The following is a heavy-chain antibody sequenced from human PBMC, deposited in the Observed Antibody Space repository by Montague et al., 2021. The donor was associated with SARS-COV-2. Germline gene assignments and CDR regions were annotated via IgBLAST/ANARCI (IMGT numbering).Heavy chain of an antibody. D-gene: IGHD4-17*01. V-gene: IGHV4-59*02. Sequence: SETLSLTCIVSGSSVRSYFWSWIRQPPGKGLEWIGNIYDSGSTNYNPPLKSRVTISVDTSKNQFSLKLSAVTAADTAVYYCARENTVTTFGGPYYIDSWGQGTLVTVSA. CDR3: ARENTVTTFGGPYYIDS. CDR1: GSSVRSYF. CDR2: IYDSGST. J-gene: IGHJ4*02.